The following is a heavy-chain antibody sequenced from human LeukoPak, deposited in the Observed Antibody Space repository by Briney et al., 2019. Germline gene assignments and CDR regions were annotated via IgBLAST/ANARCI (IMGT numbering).Heavy chain of an antibody. J-gene: IGHJ3*02. CDR1: GGSISSYY. V-gene: IGHV4-59*01. CDR3: AGRLWRRHGYNLSAFDI. Sequence: NSSETLSLTCTVSGGSISSYYWNWIRQPPGKGLEWLGYIYYSGSTNYNPSLKSRVTISVDTSKNQFSLKLSSVTAADTAVYYCAGRLWRRHGYNLSAFDIWGQGTMVTVSS. CDR2: IYYSGST. D-gene: IGHD5-24*01.